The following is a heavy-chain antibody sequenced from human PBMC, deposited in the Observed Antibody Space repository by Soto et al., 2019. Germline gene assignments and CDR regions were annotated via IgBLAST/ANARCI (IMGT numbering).Heavy chain of an antibody. Sequence: GGSLRLSCAASGFTFSSYAMHWVRQAPGGGLEWGAVISYDGSSKYYADSVKGRFTISRHNSKNTLYLQMNSLRAEDTAVYYCARLMTPLLAFDIWGQGTMVTVSS. D-gene: IGHD2-21*01. V-gene: IGHV3-30*14. CDR3: ARLMTPLLAFDI. CDR1: GFTFSSYA. CDR2: ISYDGSSK. J-gene: IGHJ3*02.